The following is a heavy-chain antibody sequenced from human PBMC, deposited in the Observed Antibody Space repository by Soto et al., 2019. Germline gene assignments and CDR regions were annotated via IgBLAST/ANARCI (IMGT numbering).Heavy chain of an antibody. J-gene: IGHJ6*02. CDR1: GYTFTSYD. Sequence: ASVKVSCKASGYTFTSYDINWVRQATGQGLEWMGWMNPNSGNTGYAQKFQGGVTMTRNTSISTAYMELSSLRSEDTAVYYCAKTTYYDFWSGYYGMGVWGQGXTVTVSS. V-gene: IGHV1-8*01. D-gene: IGHD3-3*01. CDR3: AKTTYYDFWSGYYGMGV. CDR2: MNPNSGNT.